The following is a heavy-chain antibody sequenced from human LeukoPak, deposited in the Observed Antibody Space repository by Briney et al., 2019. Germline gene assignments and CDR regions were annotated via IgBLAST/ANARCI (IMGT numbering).Heavy chain of an antibody. J-gene: IGHJ5*02. Sequence: GGSLRLSCAASGFTSSSYAMSWVRQAPGKGLEWVSAISGSGGSTYYADSVKGRFTISRDNSKNTLYLQMNSLRAEDTAVNYCAKDRIVGASGAWGQGTLVTVSS. V-gene: IGHV3-23*01. D-gene: IGHD1-26*01. CDR3: AKDRIVGASGA. CDR2: ISGSGGST. CDR1: GFTSSSYA.